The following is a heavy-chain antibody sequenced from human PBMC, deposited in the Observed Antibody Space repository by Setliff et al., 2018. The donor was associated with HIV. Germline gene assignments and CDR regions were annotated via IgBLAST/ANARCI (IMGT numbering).Heavy chain of an antibody. D-gene: IGHD4-17*01. CDR3: ARALYGDYGGDLNWLDP. CDR2: VNTHTGSP. V-gene: IGHV7-4-1*02. CDR1: GYTFINYA. J-gene: IGHJ5*02. Sequence: RASVKVSCKASGYTFINYAINWVRQAPGQGLEWMGWVNTHTGSPTYAQAFTGRFVFSVDTSITTAYLEITSLKAEDTAVYYCARALYGDYGGDLNWLDPWGQGTLVTVSS.